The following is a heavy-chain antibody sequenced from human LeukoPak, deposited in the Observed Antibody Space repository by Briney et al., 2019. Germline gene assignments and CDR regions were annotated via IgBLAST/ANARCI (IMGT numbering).Heavy chain of an antibody. D-gene: IGHD5-18*01. V-gene: IGHV3-33*01. Sequence: PGRSLRLSCAASGFTFSSYGMHWVRQAPGKGLEWVAVIWYDGSNKYYADSVKGRFTISRDNSKNTLYLQLNSLRAEDTAVYYCASWQAAMAPIWGQGTLVTVSS. CDR3: ASWQAAMAPI. J-gene: IGHJ4*02. CDR2: IWYDGSNK. CDR1: GFTFSSYG.